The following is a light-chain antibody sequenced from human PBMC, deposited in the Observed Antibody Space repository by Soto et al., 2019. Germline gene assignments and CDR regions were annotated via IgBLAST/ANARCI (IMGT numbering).Light chain of an antibody. Sequence: EIVMTQSPATLSVSPGERATLSCRASQGVRSKLAWYQQKPGQAPRLLIYDASTRAPGVPARFSGSGSGTEFTLTISSLQSQDFPAYSCQHYNNWPAFGQGPNVHIK. CDR3: QHYNNWPA. V-gene: IGKV3-15*01. J-gene: IGKJ1*01. CDR2: DAS. CDR1: QGVRSK.